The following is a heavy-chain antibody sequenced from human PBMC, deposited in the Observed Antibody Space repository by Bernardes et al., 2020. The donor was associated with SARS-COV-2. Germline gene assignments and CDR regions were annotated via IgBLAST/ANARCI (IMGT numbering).Heavy chain of an antibody. CDR2: INPNNSAT. J-gene: IGHJ5*02. V-gene: IGHV1-2*06. Sequence: ASVKVSCKTSGYNFTAYYIHWVRQAPGQGLEWMGRINPNNSATNYAQKLQGRVTMTRDTSISTAYLELRRLRSDDTAVYYCASGFCTTATCYVLFFDPWGQGTLVTVSS. CDR3: ASGFCTTATCYVLFFDP. CDR1: GYNFTAYY. D-gene: IGHD2-2*01.